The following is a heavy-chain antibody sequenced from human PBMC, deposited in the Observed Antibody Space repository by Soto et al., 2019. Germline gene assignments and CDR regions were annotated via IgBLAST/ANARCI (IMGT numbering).Heavy chain of an antibody. J-gene: IGHJ4*02. D-gene: IGHD3-16*02. V-gene: IGHV1-18*01. Sequence: QVQLVQSGAEVKKPGASVKVSCKASGYTFTSYGISWVRQAPGQGLEWMGWISAYNGNTNYAQKLQGRVTMTTATSTSTAYMELRSLRSDDTAVYYCARDPADDYVWGSYPPFDYWGQGTLVTVSS. CDR2: ISAYNGNT. CDR1: GYTFTSYG. CDR3: ARDPADDYVWGSYPPFDY.